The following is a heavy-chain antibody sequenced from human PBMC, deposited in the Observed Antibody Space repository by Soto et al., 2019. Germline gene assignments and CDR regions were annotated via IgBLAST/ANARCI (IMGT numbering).Heavy chain of an antibody. CDR1: GYTFTSYD. J-gene: IGHJ5*02. CDR2: MNPNTGDT. CDR3: ARDYGGSSGWFDP. Sequence: ASVKVSCKASGYTFTSYDINWVRQATGRGREWIVCMNPNTGDTGYAQKFQGRVTMARDTSITTAYMELSSLRSEDTAVYYCARDYGGSSGWFDPGGQGTRVTVSS. V-gene: IGHV1-8*01. D-gene: IGHD2-15*01.